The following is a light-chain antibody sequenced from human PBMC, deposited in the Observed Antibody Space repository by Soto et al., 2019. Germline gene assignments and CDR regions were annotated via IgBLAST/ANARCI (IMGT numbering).Light chain of an antibody. CDR3: QQSYSNPIT. Sequence: DIEMTQSPSSLTASLGDRVTITCRASQSIRRYLNWYQQKPGKAPKLLIYAASSLQSGVPSRFSGSGSGTDFTLTISSLQPEDFATYYCQQSYSNPITFGQGTRLEIK. CDR1: QSIRRY. J-gene: IGKJ5*01. V-gene: IGKV1-39*01. CDR2: AAS.